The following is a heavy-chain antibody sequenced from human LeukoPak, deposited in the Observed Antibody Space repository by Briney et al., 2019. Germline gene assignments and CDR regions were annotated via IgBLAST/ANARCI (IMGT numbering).Heavy chain of an antibody. CDR2: VSDDGSTT. V-gene: IGHV3-30*03. CDR1: GFTFSSHG. CDR3: ARDKSREGYYDSSGYYLIGY. Sequence: TGGSLRLSCGASGFTFSSHGMHWVRQAPGKGLEWVAVVSDDGSTTYYADSVKGRFTISRDNAKNSLYLQMNSLRAEDTAVYYCARDKSREGYYDSSGYYLIGYWGQGTLVTVSS. D-gene: IGHD3-22*01. J-gene: IGHJ4*02.